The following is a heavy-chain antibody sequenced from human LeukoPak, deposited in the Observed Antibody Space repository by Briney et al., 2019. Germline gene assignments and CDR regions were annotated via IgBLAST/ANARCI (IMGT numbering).Heavy chain of an antibody. CDR1: GYTFTSYD. CDR2: MNPNSGNT. CDR3: ARVMVGTERPFYYYYMDV. V-gene: IGHV1-8*03. Sequence: GASVKVSCKASGYTFTSYDINWVRQATGQGLEWMGWMNPNSGNTGYAQKFQGRVTITRNTSISTAYMELSSLRSEDTAVYYCARVMVGTERPFYYYYMDVWGKGTTVTISS. J-gene: IGHJ6*03. D-gene: IGHD1-1*01.